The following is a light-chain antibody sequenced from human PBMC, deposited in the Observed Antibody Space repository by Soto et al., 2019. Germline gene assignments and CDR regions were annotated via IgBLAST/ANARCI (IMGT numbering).Light chain of an antibody. V-gene: IGLV2-14*01. CDR1: SSDVGGYNY. Sequence: QSALTQPASVSGSPGQSITISCTGTSSDVGGYNYVSWYQQHPGKAPKLMIYDVSNRPSGVSNRFSGSKSGNTASLAISGLRAEDEADYYCSSCTSGSSLGVFGTGTKLTVL. CDR3: SSCTSGSSLGV. CDR2: DVS. J-gene: IGLJ1*01.